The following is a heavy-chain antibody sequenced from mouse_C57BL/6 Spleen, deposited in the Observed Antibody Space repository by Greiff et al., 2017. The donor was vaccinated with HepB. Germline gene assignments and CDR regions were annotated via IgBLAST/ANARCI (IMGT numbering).Heavy chain of an antibody. J-gene: IGHJ4*01. D-gene: IGHD2-5*01. Sequence: DVMLVESGGGLVQPGGSLKLSCAASGFTFSDYGMAWVRQAPRKGPEWVAFISNLAYSIYYADTVTGRFTISRENAKNTLYLEMSSLRSEDTAMYYCARLGSNFGDNAMDYWGQGTSVTVSS. V-gene: IGHV5-15*01. CDR2: ISNLAYSI. CDR3: ARLGSNFGDNAMDY. CDR1: GFTFSDYG.